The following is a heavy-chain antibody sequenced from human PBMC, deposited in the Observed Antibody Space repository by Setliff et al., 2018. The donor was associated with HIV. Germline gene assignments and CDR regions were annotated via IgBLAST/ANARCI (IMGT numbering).Heavy chain of an antibody. CDR1: GFTFSSYA. V-gene: IGHV3-30*04. J-gene: IGHJ4*02. CDR3: AKDGGRGFTDFDY. Sequence: PGESPKISCAASGFTFSSYAMHWVRQAPGKGLEWVAVISSDGNSKFDADSVKGRFTISKDFSKDTLYLQMSSLRAEDTAVYYCAKDGGRGFTDFDYWGQGTLVTVSS. CDR2: ISSDGNSK. D-gene: IGHD1-26*01.